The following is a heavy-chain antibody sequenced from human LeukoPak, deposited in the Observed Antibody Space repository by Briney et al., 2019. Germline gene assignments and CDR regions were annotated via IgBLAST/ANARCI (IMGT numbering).Heavy chain of an antibody. CDR3: AKGAELRFLEWLSNPKYYFDY. CDR1: GFTFSSYA. V-gene: IGHV3-23*01. J-gene: IGHJ4*02. CDR2: ISGSGGST. Sequence: GGSLRLSCAASGFTFSSYAMSWVRQAPGKGLERVSAISGSGGSTYYADSVKGRFTISRDNSKNTLYLQMNSLRAEDTAVYYCAKGAELRFLEWLSNPKYYFDYWGQGTLVTVSS. D-gene: IGHD3-3*01.